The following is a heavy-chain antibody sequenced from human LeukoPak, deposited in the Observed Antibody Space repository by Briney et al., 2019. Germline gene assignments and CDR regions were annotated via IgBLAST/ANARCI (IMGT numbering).Heavy chain of an antibody. CDR3: VRTSRIVYDILTGYPYDAFDI. V-gene: IGHV4-39*07. CDR1: GFTFSSYW. J-gene: IGHJ3*02. CDR2: IYYSGST. Sequence: GSLRLSCAASGFTFSSYWMSWVRQAPGKGLEWIGTIYYSGSTYYNPSLKSRVTISVDTSKNQFSLKLSSVTAADTAVYYCVRTSRIVYDILTGYPYDAFDIWGQGTMVTVSS. D-gene: IGHD3-9*01.